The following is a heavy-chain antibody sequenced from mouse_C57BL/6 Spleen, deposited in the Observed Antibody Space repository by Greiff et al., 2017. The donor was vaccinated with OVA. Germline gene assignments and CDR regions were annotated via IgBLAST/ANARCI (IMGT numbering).Heavy chain of an antibody. Sequence: VKLMESGAELARPGASVKMSCKASGYTFTSYTMHWVKQRPGQGLEWIGYINPSSGYTKYNQKFKDKATLTADKSSSTAYMQLSSLTSEDSAVYYCAKGATVVATGVDYWGQGTSVTVSS. V-gene: IGHV1-4*01. CDR3: AKGATVVATGVDY. D-gene: IGHD1-1*01. CDR2: INPSSGYT. J-gene: IGHJ4*01. CDR1: GYTFTSYT.